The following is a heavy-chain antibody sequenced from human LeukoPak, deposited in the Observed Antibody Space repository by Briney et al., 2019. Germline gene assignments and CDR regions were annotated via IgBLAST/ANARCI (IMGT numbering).Heavy chain of an antibody. Sequence: ASVKVSCKASGGTFSSYAISWVRQAPGQGLEWMGGIIPIFGTANYAQKFQGRVTITADESTSTAYMELSSLRSEYTAVYYCVVGATPVDVWGKGTTVTVSS. CDR1: GGTFSSYA. J-gene: IGHJ6*04. CDR2: IIPIFGTA. D-gene: IGHD1-26*01. CDR3: VVGATPVDV. V-gene: IGHV1-69*13.